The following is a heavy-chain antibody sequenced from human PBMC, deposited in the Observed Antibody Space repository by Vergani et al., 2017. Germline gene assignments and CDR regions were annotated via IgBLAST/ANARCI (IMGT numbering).Heavy chain of an antibody. CDR3: ASLCPTSAGIHYYYYMDV. CDR1: GGSISSGGYS. CDR2: IYHSGST. D-gene: IGHD6-13*01. J-gene: IGHJ6*03. V-gene: IGHV4-30-2*01. Sequence: QVQLQQWGAGLVKPSQTLSLTCAVSGGSISSGGYSWSWIRQPPGKGLEWIGYIYHSGSTNYNPSLKSRVTISVDTSKNQFSLKLSSVTAADTAVYYCASLCPTSAGIHYYYYMDVWGKGTTVTVSS.